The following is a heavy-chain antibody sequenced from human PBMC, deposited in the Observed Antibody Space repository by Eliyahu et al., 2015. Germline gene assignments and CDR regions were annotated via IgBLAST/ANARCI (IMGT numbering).Heavy chain of an antibody. CDR2: IIPILGIA. CDR1: GGTFSXYA. V-gene: IGHV1-69*09. Sequence: QVQLVQXGAEVKKPGSXVKVSCXASGGTFSXYAIXWVRQAPGQGXEXMGRIIPILGIANYAQKFQGRVTITADKSTSTAYMELSSLRSEDTAVYYCASSCSGGSCYGMDVWGQGTTVTVSS. D-gene: IGHD2-15*01. J-gene: IGHJ6*02. CDR3: ASSCSGGSCYGMDV.